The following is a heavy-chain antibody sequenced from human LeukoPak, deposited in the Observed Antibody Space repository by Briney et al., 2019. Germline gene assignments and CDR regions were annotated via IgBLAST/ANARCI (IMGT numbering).Heavy chain of an antibody. J-gene: IGHJ4*02. CDR1: GFTFDDYA. Sequence: PGGSLRLSCAASGFTFDDYAMHWVRQAPGKGLEWVSGISWNSGSIGYADSVKGRFTISRDNAKNSLYLQMNSLRAEDTALYYCARRGSYREVDYWGQGTLVTVSS. D-gene: IGHD1-26*01. CDR3: ARRGSYREVDY. CDR2: ISWNSGSI. V-gene: IGHV3-9*01.